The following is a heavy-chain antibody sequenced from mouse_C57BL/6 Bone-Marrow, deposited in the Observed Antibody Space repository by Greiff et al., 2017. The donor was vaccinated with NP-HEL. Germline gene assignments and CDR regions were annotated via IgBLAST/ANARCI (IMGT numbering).Heavy chain of an antibody. V-gene: IGHV2-9-1*01. CDR1: GFSLTSYA. J-gene: IGHJ3*01. CDR2: IWTGGGT. D-gene: IGHD1-1*01. Sequence: VKLMESGPGLVAPSQSLSITCTVSGFSLTSYAISWVRQPPGKGLEWLGVIWTGGGTNYNSAPKSRLSISKDNSKSQVFLKMNSLQTDDTARYYCARNDYGPAWFAYWGQGTLVTVSA. CDR3: ARNDYGPAWFAY.